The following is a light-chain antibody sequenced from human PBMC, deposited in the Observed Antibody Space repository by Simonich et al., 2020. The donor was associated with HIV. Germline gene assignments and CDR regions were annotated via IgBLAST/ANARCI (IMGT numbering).Light chain of an antibody. CDR2: KAS. Sequence: DIQMTQSPSTLSASVGDRVTITCRASQSISSWLAWYQQKPGKAPKLLIYKASSLESGGPSRFSGSGSGTEFTLTISSLQPDDFATYYCQQYNSLWVTFGGGTKVEIK. CDR3: QQYNSLWVT. V-gene: IGKV1-5*03. J-gene: IGKJ4*01. CDR1: QSISSW.